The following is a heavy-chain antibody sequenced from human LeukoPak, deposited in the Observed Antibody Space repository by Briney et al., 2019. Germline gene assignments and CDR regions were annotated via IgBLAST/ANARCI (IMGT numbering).Heavy chain of an antibody. CDR1: GYTFTSYG. V-gene: IGHV1-18*01. CDR3: ARTADYYDSSGYAFYFDY. Sequence: ASVKVSCKASGYTFTSYGISWVRQAPGQGLEWMGWISAYNGNTNYAQKLQGRVTMTTDTSTSTAYMELRSPRSDDTAVHYCARTADYYDSSGYAFYFDYWGQGTLVTVSS. J-gene: IGHJ4*02. D-gene: IGHD3-22*01. CDR2: ISAYNGNT.